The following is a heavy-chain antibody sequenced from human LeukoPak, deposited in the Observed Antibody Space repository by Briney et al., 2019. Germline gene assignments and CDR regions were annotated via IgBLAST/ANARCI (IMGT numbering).Heavy chain of an antibody. CDR1: GGSISSSNW. D-gene: IGHD4-23*01. J-gene: IGHJ4*02. V-gene: IGHV4-4*02. CDR2: IYYSGST. CDR3: ARRVNHFDY. Sequence: PSGTLSLTCAVSGGSISSSNWWSWVRPPPGKGLEWIGYIYYSGSTNYNPSLKSRVTISVDTSKNQFSLKLSSVTAADTAVYYCARRVNHFDYWGQGTLVTVSS.